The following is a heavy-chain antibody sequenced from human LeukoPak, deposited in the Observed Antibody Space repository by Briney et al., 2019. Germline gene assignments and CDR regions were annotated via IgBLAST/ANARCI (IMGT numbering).Heavy chain of an antibody. J-gene: IGHJ4*02. D-gene: IGHD5-24*01. Sequence: GGSLRLSCAASGFTYSDYAMSWVRQAPGKGLEWVSAITVNSGATYYADSVKGRFTISSDNSKSTLYLQMNSLRAEDTAVYYCAKDRNAWPTNFDSWGQGTLVTVSA. V-gene: IGHV3-23*01. CDR2: ITVNSGAT. CDR3: AKDRNAWPTNFDS. CDR1: GFTYSDYA.